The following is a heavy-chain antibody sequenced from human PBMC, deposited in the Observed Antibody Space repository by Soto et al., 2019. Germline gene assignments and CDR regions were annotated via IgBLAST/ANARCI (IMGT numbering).Heavy chain of an antibody. J-gene: IGHJ4*02. D-gene: IGHD6-19*01. CDR1: GFTFSSYA. CDR2: ISGSGGST. CDR3: ARRLWVRGSGWNHSYYFDY. V-gene: IGHV3-23*01. Sequence: EVQLLESGGGLVQPGGSLRLSCAASGFTFSSYAMSWVRQAPGKGLEWVSAISGSGGSTYYADSVKGRFTISRDNSQNTLYLQMNSVRAEDTAVYYCARRLWVRGSGWNHSYYFDYWGQGTLVTVSS.